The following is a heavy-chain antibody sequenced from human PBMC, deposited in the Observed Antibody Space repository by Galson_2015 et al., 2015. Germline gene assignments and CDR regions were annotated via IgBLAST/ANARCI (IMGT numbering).Heavy chain of an antibody. J-gene: IGHJ4*02. V-gene: IGHV3-74*01. CDR3: ARAYSSGWYPPDY. Sequence: SLRLSCAASGFTFSSYRMHWVRQAPGKGLVWVSRIYSDGSSTDYADSVQGRFTISRDNAKNTLYLQMNSLRAEDTAVYYCARAYSSGWYPPDYWGQGTLVTVSS. CDR2: IYSDGSST. CDR1: GFTFSSYR. D-gene: IGHD6-19*01.